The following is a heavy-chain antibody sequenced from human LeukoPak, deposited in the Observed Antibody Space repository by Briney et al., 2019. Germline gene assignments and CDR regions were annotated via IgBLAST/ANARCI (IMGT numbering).Heavy chain of an antibody. CDR2: ISGSGGST. CDR3: ARSVPYTGDYSDGMDV. J-gene: IGHJ6*04. Sequence: GGSLRLSCAASGFTVSSNYMSWVRQAPGKGLEWVSAISGSGGSTYYADSVKGRFTISRDNSKNTLYLQMNSLRAEGTAVYYCARSVPYTGDYSDGMDVWGKGTTVTVSS. D-gene: IGHD4-17*01. CDR1: GFTVSSNY. V-gene: IGHV3-53*01.